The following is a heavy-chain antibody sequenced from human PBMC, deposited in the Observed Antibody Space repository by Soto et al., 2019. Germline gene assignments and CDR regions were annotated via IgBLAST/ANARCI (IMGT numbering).Heavy chain of an antibody. D-gene: IGHD2-8*01. Sequence: GASVKFSCKASGYTLTKYYVLWVRQARGQGLEWVGRINPNTGGTNYAHKFQDRVTMTRDTSTRTAYMDLRGLRHDDTATYYCARAVYGGASWPHAFDLWGQGTMVTVSS. V-gene: IGHV1-2*06. CDR2: INPNTGGT. CDR3: ARAVYGGASWPHAFDL. J-gene: IGHJ3*01. CDR1: GYTLTKYY.